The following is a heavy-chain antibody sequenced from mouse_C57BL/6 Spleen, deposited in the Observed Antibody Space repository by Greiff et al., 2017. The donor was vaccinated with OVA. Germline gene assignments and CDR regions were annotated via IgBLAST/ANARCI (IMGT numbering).Heavy chain of an antibody. CDR3: ARKFYLTGTLDY. CDR2: INPNNGGT. V-gene: IGHV1-26*01. D-gene: IGHD4-1*01. J-gene: IGHJ2*01. Sequence: VQLQQSGPELVKPGASVKISCKASGYTFTDYYMNWVKQSHGKSLEWIGDINPNNGGTSYNQKFKGKATLTVDKSSSTAYMELRSLTSEDSAVYYCARKFYLTGTLDYWGQGTTLTVSS. CDR1: GYTFTDYY.